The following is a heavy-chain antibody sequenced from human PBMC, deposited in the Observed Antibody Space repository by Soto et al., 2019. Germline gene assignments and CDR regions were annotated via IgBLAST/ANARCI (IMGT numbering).Heavy chain of an antibody. V-gene: IGHV1-18*01. CDR2: ISAYNGNT. CDR1: GYTFTSYG. Sequence: ASVKVSCKASGYTFTSYGISWVRQAPGQGLEWMGWISAYNGNTNYAQKLQGRVTITTDTSTSTAYMELRSLRSDDTAVYYCARDPWWFGELYSYYYYYGMDVWGQGTTVTVSS. D-gene: IGHD3-10*01. J-gene: IGHJ6*01. CDR3: ARDPWWFGELYSYYYYYGMDV.